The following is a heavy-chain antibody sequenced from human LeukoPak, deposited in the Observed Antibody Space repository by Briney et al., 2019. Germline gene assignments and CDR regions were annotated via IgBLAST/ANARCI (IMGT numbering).Heavy chain of an antibody. CDR3: AKMYGSGSYYERDAFDI. J-gene: IGHJ3*02. CDR1: GFTFNIYG. CDR2: ITGNGGGI. D-gene: IGHD3-10*01. V-gene: IGHV3-23*01. Sequence: TGGSLRLSCAASGFTFNIYGMNWVRQAPGKGLEWVSGITGNGGGIYYADSVKGRFTISRDNSKNTLYLQMNSLRAEDTAVYYCAKMYGSGSYYERDAFDIWGQGTMVTVSS.